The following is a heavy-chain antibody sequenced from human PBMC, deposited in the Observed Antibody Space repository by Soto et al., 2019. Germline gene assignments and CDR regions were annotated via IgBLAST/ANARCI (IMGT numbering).Heavy chain of an antibody. CDR2: IYYSGST. V-gene: IGHV4-30-4*01. J-gene: IGHJ5*02. D-gene: IGHD4-17*01. CDR3: ARTHDYGDTNGFDT. CDR1: GGSISSGDYY. Sequence: QVQLQESGPGLVKPSQTLSLTCTVSGGSISSGDYYWSWIRQPPGKGLEWIGYIYYSGSTYYNPSLKRRGTISVDTSTNQFSLKLSSVTAADTAVYYCARTHDYGDTNGFDTWGQGTLVTVS.